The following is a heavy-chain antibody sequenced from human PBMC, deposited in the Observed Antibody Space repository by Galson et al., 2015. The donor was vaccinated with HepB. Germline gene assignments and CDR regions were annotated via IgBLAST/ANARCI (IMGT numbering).Heavy chain of an antibody. CDR1: GFTFSSYG. Sequence: SLRLSCAASGFTFSSYGMHWVRQAPGKGLEWVAVIWYDGSNKYYADSVKGRFTISRDNSKNTLYLQMNSLRAEDTAVYYCARGQGAAAGSTNDYWGQGTLVTVSS. CDR3: ARGQGAAAGSTNDY. CDR2: IWYDGSNK. J-gene: IGHJ4*02. D-gene: IGHD6-13*01. V-gene: IGHV3-33*01.